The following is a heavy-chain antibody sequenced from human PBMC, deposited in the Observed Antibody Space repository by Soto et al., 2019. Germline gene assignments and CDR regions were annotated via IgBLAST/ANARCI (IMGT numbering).Heavy chain of an antibody. CDR3: ARGGSLYYYYGIDV. J-gene: IGHJ6*02. D-gene: IGHD3-10*01. Sequence: GGSLRLSCAASGFSITNNYMTWVRQPPGKGLEWVSIIDSGADTFYADSVKGRFSLSRDSSKNTLYLQMNSLRAEDTAVYNCARGGSLYYYYGIDVWGQGTTVTVSS. CDR1: GFSITNNY. CDR2: IDSGADT. V-gene: IGHV3-53*03.